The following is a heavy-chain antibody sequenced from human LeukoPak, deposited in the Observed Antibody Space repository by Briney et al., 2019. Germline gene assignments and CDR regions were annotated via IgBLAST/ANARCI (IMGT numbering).Heavy chain of an antibody. V-gene: IGHV4-38-2*01. Sequence: PSETLSLTCAVSGYSISSGYYWGWIRQPPGKGLEWIGSIYHSGSNYYNPSLKSRVTISVDTSKNQFSLKLSSVAAADTAVYYCSGKRWFGELFRFDYWGQGTLVTVSS. CDR3: SGKRWFGELFRFDY. D-gene: IGHD3-10*01. CDR2: IYHSGSN. J-gene: IGHJ4*02. CDR1: GYSISSGYY.